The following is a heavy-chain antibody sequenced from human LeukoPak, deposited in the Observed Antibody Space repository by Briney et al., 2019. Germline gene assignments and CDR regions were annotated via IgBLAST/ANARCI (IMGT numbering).Heavy chain of an antibody. CDR2: ISNDGENK. CDR1: GFTFSSYA. V-gene: IGHV3-30*04. Sequence: PGGSLRLSCAASGFTFSSYAMHWVRQAPGKGLEWMAVISNDGENKYYADSVKARFTISRDNSKNTLYLQMNSLRADDTAVYYCARGLAYYYDSSAYFLDYWGQGILVTVSS. J-gene: IGHJ4*02. CDR3: ARGLAYYYDSSAYFLDY. D-gene: IGHD3-22*01.